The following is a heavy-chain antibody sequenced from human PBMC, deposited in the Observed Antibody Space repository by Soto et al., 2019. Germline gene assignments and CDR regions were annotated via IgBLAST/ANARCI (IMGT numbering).Heavy chain of an antibody. Sequence: SVTVSCKASGGTFSSYAISWVRQAPGQGLEWMGGIIPIFGTANYAQKFQGRVTITADKSTSTAYMELSSLRSEDTAVYYCARDRTMVRGTYNWFDPWGQGTLVTVSS. J-gene: IGHJ5*02. D-gene: IGHD3-10*01. CDR2: IIPIFGTA. CDR3: ARDRTMVRGTYNWFDP. CDR1: GGTFSSYA. V-gene: IGHV1-69*06.